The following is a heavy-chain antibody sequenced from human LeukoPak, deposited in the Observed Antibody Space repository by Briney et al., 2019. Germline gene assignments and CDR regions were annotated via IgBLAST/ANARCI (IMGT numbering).Heavy chain of an antibody. V-gene: IGHV1-2*02. J-gene: IGHJ4*02. D-gene: IGHD3-22*01. CDR1: GYTFTGYY. CDR2: INPSSGNT. CDR3: AREPQHDDESTGYRPLGF. Sequence: ASVKVSCKASGYTFTGYYLHWVRQAPGQGLEWMGWINPSSGNTKYAQTFQGRVTLTRDTSISTAYMELSRLISDDTAIYYRAREPQHDDESTGYRPLGFWGQGTLVTVSS.